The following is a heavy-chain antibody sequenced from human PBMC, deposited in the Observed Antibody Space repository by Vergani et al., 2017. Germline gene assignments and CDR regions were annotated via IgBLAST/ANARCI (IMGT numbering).Heavy chain of an antibody. CDR2: ISWNSGSI. D-gene: IGHD2-15*01. Sequence: EVQLVESGGGLVQPGRSLRLSCAASGFTFDDYAMHWVRQAPGKGLEWVSGISWNSGSIGYADSVKGRFTISRDNAKNSLYLQMNSLRAEDTALYYCVKDLRYCSGGGCPWGQGTLVTVSS. V-gene: IGHV3-9*01. J-gene: IGHJ5*02. CDR3: VKDLRYCSGGGCP. CDR1: GFTFDDYA.